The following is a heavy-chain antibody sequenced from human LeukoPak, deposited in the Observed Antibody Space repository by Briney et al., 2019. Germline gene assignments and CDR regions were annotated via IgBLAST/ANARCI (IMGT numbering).Heavy chain of an antibody. V-gene: IGHV1-69*05. CDR2: IIPIFGTA. J-gene: IGHJ4*02. CDR3: ATYLVVGPCSSTSCYYYFDY. Sequence: SVKVSCKASGGTFSSYAISWVRQAPGQGLEWMGGIIPIFGTANYAQKFQGRVTITTDESTSTAYMELSSLRSEDTAVYYCATYLVVGPCSSTSCYYYFDYWGQGTLVTVSS. CDR1: GGTFSSYA. D-gene: IGHD2-2*01.